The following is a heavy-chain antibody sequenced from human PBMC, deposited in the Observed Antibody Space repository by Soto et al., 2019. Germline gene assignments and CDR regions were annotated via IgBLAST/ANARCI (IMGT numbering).Heavy chain of an antibody. V-gene: IGHV1-18*01. J-gene: IGHJ5*02. CDR2: ISTYNGNT. CDR1: GYTFHTYG. D-gene: IGHD6-6*01. CDR3: ARKSSSSSWFDP. Sequence: ASVKVSCKASGYTFHTYGITWVRQAPGQGLERMGWISTYNGNTEYVQKFQDRVTMTTDPSTRTAYMELRSLRSDDTAVYYCARKSSSSSWFDPWGQGTLVTVSS.